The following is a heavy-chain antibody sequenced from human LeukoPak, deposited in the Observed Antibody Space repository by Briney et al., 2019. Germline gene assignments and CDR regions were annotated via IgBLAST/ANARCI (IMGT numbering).Heavy chain of an antibody. CDR3: ARVLAGATYFDY. J-gene: IGHJ4*01. D-gene: IGHD1-26*01. V-gene: IGHV3-48*03. Sequence: GGSLRLSCAASGFTFSRYEMNWVRQAPGKGLEWLSYISSSGSTMYYADSVKGGITISRDNAKNSLYLQMNSLRAEDTAVYYCARVLAGATYFDYWGQGTLVTVSS. CDR1: GFTFSRYE. CDR2: ISSSGSTM.